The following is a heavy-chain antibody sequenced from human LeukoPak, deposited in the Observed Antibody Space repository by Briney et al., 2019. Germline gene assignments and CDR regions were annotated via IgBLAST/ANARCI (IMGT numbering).Heavy chain of an antibody. V-gene: IGHV4-4*02. CDR1: GGSISGTNW. CDR2: ISLAGQT. Sequence: SGTLSLTCGVSGGSISGTNWWSWVRQPPGQGLEWIGEISLAGQTNYNPSLNGRVTMSLDKSSNQLSLHLTSVTAADTATYFCSRESGPFCPFGYWGQGTLVIVAS. CDR3: SRESGPFCPFGY. J-gene: IGHJ4*02. D-gene: IGHD1-26*01.